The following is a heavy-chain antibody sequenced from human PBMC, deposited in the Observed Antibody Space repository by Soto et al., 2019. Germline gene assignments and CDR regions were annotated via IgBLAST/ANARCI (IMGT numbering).Heavy chain of an antibody. Sequence: GGSLRLSCAASGFTFSSYSMNWVRQAPGKGLEWVSSISSSSSYIYYADSVKGRFTISRDNAKNSLYLQMNSLRAEDTAVYYCARDVGAKGYYYYGMDVWGQGTTVTVS. J-gene: IGHJ6*02. D-gene: IGHD1-26*01. CDR1: GFTFSSYS. V-gene: IGHV3-21*01. CDR3: ARDVGAKGYYYYGMDV. CDR2: ISSSSSYI.